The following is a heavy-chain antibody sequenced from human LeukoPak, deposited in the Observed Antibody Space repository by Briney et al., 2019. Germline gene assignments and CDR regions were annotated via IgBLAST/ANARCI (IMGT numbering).Heavy chain of an antibody. CDR2: IYYSGST. CDR1: GGSITNYY. CDR3: ARHIGIVVVMYYMDV. Sequence: SETLSLTCSVSGGSITNYYWGWIRQPPGKGLEWIGSIYYSGSTYYNPSLKSRVTISVDTSKNQFSLKLSSVTAADTAVYYCARHIGIVVVMYYMDVWGKGTTVTVSS. D-gene: IGHD2-21*01. V-gene: IGHV4-39*01. J-gene: IGHJ6*03.